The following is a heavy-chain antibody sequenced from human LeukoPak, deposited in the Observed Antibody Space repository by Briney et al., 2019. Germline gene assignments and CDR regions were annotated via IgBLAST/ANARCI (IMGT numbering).Heavy chain of an antibody. J-gene: IGHJ3*02. Sequence: SETLSLTCTVSGGYLSSYYWSWIRQPPGKGLEWIGYIYYSGSTNYNPSLKSRVTISVDTSKNQFSLKLSSVTAADTAVYYCASQTSATTCYMCAFDIWGQGTMVTVSS. CDR3: ASQTSATTCYMCAFDI. CDR1: GGYLSSYY. CDR2: IYYSGST. D-gene: IGHD2-2*02. V-gene: IGHV4-59*08.